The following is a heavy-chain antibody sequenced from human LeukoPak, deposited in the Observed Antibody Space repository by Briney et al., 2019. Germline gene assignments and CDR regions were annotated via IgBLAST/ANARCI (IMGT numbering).Heavy chain of an antibody. D-gene: IGHD6-19*01. Sequence: SETLSLTCTVSGGSISSYYWSWIRQPPGKGLEWIGYIYYSGSTNYNPSLKSRVTISVDTSKNQFSLKLSSVTAADTAVYYCARERYSSGWDTGGWFDPWGQGTLVTVSS. V-gene: IGHV4-59*01. CDR3: ARERYSSGWDTGGWFDP. CDR1: GGSISSYY. J-gene: IGHJ5*02. CDR2: IYYSGST.